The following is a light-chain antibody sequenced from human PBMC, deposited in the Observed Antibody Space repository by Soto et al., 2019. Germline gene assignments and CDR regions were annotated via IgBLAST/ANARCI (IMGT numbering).Light chain of an antibody. CDR3: QQSYSTPPT. CDR1: QSISSY. V-gene: IGKV1-39*01. CDR2: AAS. J-gene: IGKJ1*01. Sequence: DIQMTQSPSSLSASVGDRVTITCRASQSISSYLNWYQQKPGKAPKLLIYAASSLQSGVPSRFSGSGSGTXXXXXISSLQPEDFATYYCQQSYSTPPTFGQGTKVEIK.